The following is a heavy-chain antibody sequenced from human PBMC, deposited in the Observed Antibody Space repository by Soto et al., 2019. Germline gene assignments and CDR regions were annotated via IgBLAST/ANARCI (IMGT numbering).Heavy chain of an antibody. CDR1: GYTFTGYY. CDR3: ARYGSGSYFDY. CDR2: INTNSGGT. J-gene: IGHJ4*02. Sequence: GASVKVSCKASGYTFTGYYMHWVRQAPGQGPEWMGWINTNSGGTNYAQKFQGRVTMTRDTSITTAYMELSRLRSDDTAAYYCARYGSGSYFDYRGQGTLVTVSS. V-gene: IGHV1-2*02. D-gene: IGHD3-10*01.